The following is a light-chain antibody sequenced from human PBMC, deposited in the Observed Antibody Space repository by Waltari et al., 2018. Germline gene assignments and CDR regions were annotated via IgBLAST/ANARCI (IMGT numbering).Light chain of an antibody. Sequence: IFMTQSLDPLAVPLWERATITFISSQTVLYSSNNNNYLAWYQQKPGQPPKLLIYRASTRESGVPDRFSGSGSGTDFTLTISSLQAEDVAIYYCQQYNTNPLTFGAGTKVEVK. CDR2: RAS. J-gene: IGKJ4*01. V-gene: IGKV4-1*01. CDR3: QQYNTNPLT. CDR1: QTVLYSSNNNNY.